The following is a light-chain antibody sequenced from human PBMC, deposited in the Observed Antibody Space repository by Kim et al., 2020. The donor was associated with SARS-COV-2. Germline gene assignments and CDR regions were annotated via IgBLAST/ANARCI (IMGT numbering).Light chain of an antibody. J-gene: IGKJ2*01. Sequence: LSPGERATLSCRASQSVSSYLALYQQKPGQAPRLLIYDASNRATGIPARFSGSGSGTDFTLTISSLEPEDFAVYYCQQRSNWPMYTFGQGTKLEI. CDR3: QQRSNWPMYT. CDR1: QSVSSY. CDR2: DAS. V-gene: IGKV3-11*01.